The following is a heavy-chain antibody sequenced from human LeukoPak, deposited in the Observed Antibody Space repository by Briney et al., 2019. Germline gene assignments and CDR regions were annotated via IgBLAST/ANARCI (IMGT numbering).Heavy chain of an antibody. J-gene: IGHJ5*02. CDR3: GSGIQSFDP. D-gene: IGHD1-26*01. CDR1: GYTFTAYY. CDR2: TNPKNGDT. V-gene: IGHV1-2*06. Sequence: GASVKVSCKASGYTFTAYYIHWVRQAPGQGLEWMGRTNPKNGDTNYAQKFQDRVTMTRDTSMSAAYMEISRLTYDDTAVYYCGSGIQSFDPWGQGTLVTVSS.